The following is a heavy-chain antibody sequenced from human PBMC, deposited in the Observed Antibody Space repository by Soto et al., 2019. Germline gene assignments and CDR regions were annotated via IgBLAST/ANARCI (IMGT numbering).Heavy chain of an antibody. D-gene: IGHD3-22*01. V-gene: IGHV4-30-4*01. Sequence: PSETLSLTCTVSGGSISRGDYYWSWIRQPPVKGLEWVGYIYYSGSTYYNPSLKSRLIISVDTSKNQLSLKLTSVTAADTAVYYCARAFDDCSGYYGALGYWGQGIMVTVS. J-gene: IGHJ4*02. CDR3: ARAFDDCSGYYGALGY. CDR2: IYYSGST. CDR1: GGSISRGDYY.